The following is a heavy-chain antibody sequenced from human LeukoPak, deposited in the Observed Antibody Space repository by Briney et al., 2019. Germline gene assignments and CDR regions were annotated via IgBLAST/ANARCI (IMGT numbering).Heavy chain of an antibody. CDR1: GGSISSYY. V-gene: IGHV4-59*12. CDR2: IYYSGVT. J-gene: IGHJ4*02. Sequence: SETLSLTCTVSGGSISSYYWSWIRQPPGKGLEWIGYIYYSGVTNYNPSLKSRVTISGDTTKNQFSLRLSSVTAADTAVYYCARGGAGGVYCSSNSCPFDYWGQGTLVTVSS. D-gene: IGHD2-2*01. CDR3: ARGGAGGVYCSSNSCPFDY.